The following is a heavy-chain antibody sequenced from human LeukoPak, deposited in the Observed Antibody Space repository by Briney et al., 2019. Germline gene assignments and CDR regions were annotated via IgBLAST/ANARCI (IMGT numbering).Heavy chain of an antibody. V-gene: IGHV4-59*08. CDR3: ARHESTDGYRGFDY. CDR2: IYHSGST. J-gene: IGHJ4*02. CDR1: GGSMRYYY. D-gene: IGHD5-24*01. Sequence: SETLSLTCTVPGGSMRYYYWSWIRQPPGKGLEWIGYIYHSGSTNYNPSLKSRVTISVDRSKKLFSLSLSSMTAATTAVYCCARHESTDGYRGFDYWGQGSLVTVYS.